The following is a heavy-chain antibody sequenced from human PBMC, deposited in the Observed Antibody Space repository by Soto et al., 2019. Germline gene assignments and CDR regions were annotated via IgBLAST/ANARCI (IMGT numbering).Heavy chain of an antibody. CDR3: ARDFLGCGSYGVVDAV. D-gene: IGHD1-26*01. Sequence: PPETLPLTCTVSGDSVSSGSYYWSWIRQPPGKGLEWLGYIYYSGDTHYNPSLNSRITMSVDTSKNQFSLRLSSVTAADTAVYYCARDFLGCGSYGVVDAVWGQGTLVTVS. J-gene: IGHJ4*02. CDR1: GDSVSSGSYY. CDR2: IYYSGDT. V-gene: IGHV4-61*01.